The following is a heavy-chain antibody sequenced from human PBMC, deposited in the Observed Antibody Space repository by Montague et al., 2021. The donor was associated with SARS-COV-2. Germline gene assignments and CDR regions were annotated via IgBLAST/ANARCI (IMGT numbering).Heavy chain of an antibody. Sequence: SETLSLTCTVSAGSLSSRSNYWGWIRQPPGMGLQWIGSVDSAGSTXYSPSLKSRVTISLDTSKNQFSLKPSSVTAADTAVYYCARDEYNRYWYKYWGQGALVTVSS. J-gene: IGHJ4*02. CDR2: VDSAGST. CDR1: AGSLSSRSNY. D-gene: IGHD2-8*02. CDR3: ARDEYNRYWYKY. V-gene: IGHV4-39*07.